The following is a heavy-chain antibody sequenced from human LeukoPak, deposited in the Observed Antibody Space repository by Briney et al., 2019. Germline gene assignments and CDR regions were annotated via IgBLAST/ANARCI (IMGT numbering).Heavy chain of an antibody. CDR3: ARDTRGESDY. Sequence: GRSLRLSCAASGFTFDTYSMNWVRQAPGEGLEWVSYISSSATTIHYADSVKGRFTISRDNAKKSLYLQMDSLRAEDTAVYYCARDTRGESDYWGQGTLVTVSS. J-gene: IGHJ4*02. V-gene: IGHV3-48*04. CDR1: GFTFDTYS. CDR2: ISSSATTI. D-gene: IGHD2-2*01.